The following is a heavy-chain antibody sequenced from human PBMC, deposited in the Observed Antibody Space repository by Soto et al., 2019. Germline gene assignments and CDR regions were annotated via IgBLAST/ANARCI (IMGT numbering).Heavy chain of an antibody. CDR2: ITDTGGDT. J-gene: IGHJ4*02. D-gene: IGHD3-10*01. Sequence: GSLRLSCVASGITVGSRAMSWVRQAPGEGLEWVSTITDTGGDTKYSDSVRGRFTMSRDNSKKTLYLQMNNLRVEDSALYYCARGSTDSYPGSRIFDFWGRGTQVTVSS. CDR3: ARGSTDSYPGSRIFDF. CDR1: GITVGSRA. V-gene: IGHV3-23*01.